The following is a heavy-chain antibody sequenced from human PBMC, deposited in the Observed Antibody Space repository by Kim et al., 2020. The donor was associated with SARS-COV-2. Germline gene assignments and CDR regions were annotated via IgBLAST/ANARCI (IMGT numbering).Heavy chain of an antibody. D-gene: IGHD4-4*01. CDR2: VSYEGSNK. CDR1: GFPFGDFG. Sequence: GGSLRLSCVGSGFPFGDFGMHWVRQAPGKGLECVAVVSYEGSNKYYADSVKGRFTSSRDNSKNILYLEMNSLRPEDTAIYYCAKDLAHDFSKYYYYGMDVWGPGTTVTVSS. V-gene: IGHV3-30*18. J-gene: IGHJ6*02. CDR3: AKDLAHDFSKYYYYGMDV.